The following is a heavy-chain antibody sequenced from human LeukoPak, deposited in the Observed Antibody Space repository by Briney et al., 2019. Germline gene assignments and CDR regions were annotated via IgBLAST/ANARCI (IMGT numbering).Heavy chain of an antibody. CDR3: ARTRGAAVNFDY. D-gene: IGHD6-13*01. J-gene: IGHJ4*02. CDR1: GGSISSSNW. CDR2: IYHSGST. Sequence: SGTLSLTCAVSGGSISSSNWWSWVRQPPGKGLEWIGEIYHSGSTNYNPSLKSRVTISVDTSKNQFSLSLTSVTAADTAVYYCARTRGAAVNFDYWGQGTLVTVSS. V-gene: IGHV4-4*02.